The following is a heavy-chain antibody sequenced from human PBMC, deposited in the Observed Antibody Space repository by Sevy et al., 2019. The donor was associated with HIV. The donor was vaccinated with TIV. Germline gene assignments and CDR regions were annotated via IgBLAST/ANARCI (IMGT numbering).Heavy chain of an antibody. J-gene: IGHJ6*02. V-gene: IGHV3-30-3*01. CDR1: GFTFNTYA. CDR2: ISYDGSNE. Sequence: GSLRLSCAASGFTFNTYAMHWVRQAPGKGLEWMSAISYDGSNEYYADSVRGRFTISRDNSKNTLDLQMNSLKSEDTAVYSCARDQSGWYGDYGYYYGMDVWGQGTTVTVSS. D-gene: IGHD6-19*01. CDR3: ARDQSGWYGDYGYYYGMDV.